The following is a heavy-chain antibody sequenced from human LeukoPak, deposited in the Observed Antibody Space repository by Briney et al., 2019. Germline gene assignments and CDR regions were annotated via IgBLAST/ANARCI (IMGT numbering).Heavy chain of an antibody. V-gene: IGHV4-34*01. Sequence: PSETPSLTCTVSGGSISSYYWSWIRQPPGKGLEWIGEINHSGSTNYNPSLKSRVTISVDTSKNQFSLKLSSVTAADTAVYYCARGSRSPVSGYDILTGYYSPSYGMDVWGQGTTVTVSS. J-gene: IGHJ6*02. D-gene: IGHD3-9*01. CDR1: GGSISSYY. CDR2: INHSGST. CDR3: ARGSRSPVSGYDILTGYYSPSYGMDV.